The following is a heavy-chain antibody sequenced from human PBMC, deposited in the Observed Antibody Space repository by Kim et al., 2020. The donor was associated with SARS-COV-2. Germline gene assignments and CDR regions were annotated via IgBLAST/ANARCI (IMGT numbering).Heavy chain of an antibody. Sequence: GGSLRLSCAASGFSISDYDVYWVRKASGKGPEWVGHVGGRITFLATTSPVSVEERFSISRDDSQNMAYLRMNSLKTEDTALYLCLFLSGSGSSTRDYWG. J-gene: IGHJ4*01. V-gene: IGHV3-73*01. CDR1: GFSISDYD. CDR2: VGGRITFLAT. D-gene: IGHD3-10*01. CDR3: LFLSGSGSSTRDY.